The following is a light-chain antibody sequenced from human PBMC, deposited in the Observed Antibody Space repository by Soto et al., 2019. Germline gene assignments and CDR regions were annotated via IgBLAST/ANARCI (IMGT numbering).Light chain of an antibody. Sequence: EIVMTQSPATLSVSPEERATLSCRASQSVSSNLAWYQQKPGQAPRLLIYGASARATGFPARFSASGSGTEFTLTISSLQSEDFAVYYCQQYNNWPWTFGQGTKVDI. V-gene: IGKV3-15*01. CDR1: QSVSSN. CDR3: QQYNNWPWT. CDR2: GAS. J-gene: IGKJ1*01.